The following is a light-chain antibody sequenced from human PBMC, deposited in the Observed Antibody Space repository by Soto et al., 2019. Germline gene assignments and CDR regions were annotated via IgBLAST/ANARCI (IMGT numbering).Light chain of an antibody. CDR1: SSDIGNNY. Sequence: QSVLTQPPSVSAAPRQKVTISCSGSSSDIGNNYISWYQQLPGTAPKLLIFENDKRPSGIPDRFSASKSGTSATLGITGLQTGDEADYYCGTWDSSLSAVFGGGTQLTVL. J-gene: IGLJ7*01. CDR2: END. CDR3: GTWDSSLSAV. V-gene: IGLV1-51*02.